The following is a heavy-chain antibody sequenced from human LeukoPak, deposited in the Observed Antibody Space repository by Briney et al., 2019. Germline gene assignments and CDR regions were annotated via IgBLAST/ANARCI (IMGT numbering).Heavy chain of an antibody. Sequence: PGGSLRLSCAASGFTFSSYWMSWVRQAPGKGLEWVANIKQDGSEKYYVDSVKGRFTISRDNAKNSLYLQMNSLRAEDTAVYYCARVAAAGTFYYYYYYYMDVWGKGTTVTVSS. CDR3: ARVAAAGTFYYYYYYYMDV. V-gene: IGHV3-7*04. CDR1: GFTFSSYW. D-gene: IGHD6-13*01. J-gene: IGHJ6*03. CDR2: IKQDGSEK.